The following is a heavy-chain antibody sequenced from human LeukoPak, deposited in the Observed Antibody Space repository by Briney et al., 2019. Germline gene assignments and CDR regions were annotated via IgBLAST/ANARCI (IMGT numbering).Heavy chain of an antibody. CDR3: ASSFYYDSRDY. V-gene: IGHV4-34*01. J-gene: IGHJ4*02. CDR2: ITPSGST. CDR1: GGSFSGYF. D-gene: IGHD3-22*01. Sequence: SETLSLTCVVYGGSFSGYFWSWIRQPPGKGLEWIGEITPSGSTNYSPSLKSRVSISIDTSKKKLSLRLTSVTAADSAVYYCASSFYYDSRDYWGQGTLDTVSS.